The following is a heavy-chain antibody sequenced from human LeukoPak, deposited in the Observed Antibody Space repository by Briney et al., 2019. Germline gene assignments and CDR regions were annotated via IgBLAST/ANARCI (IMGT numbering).Heavy chain of an antibody. CDR2: INHSGST. Sequence: SETLSLTCAVYGGSFGGYYWSWIRQPPGKGLEWIGEINHSGSTNYNPSLKSRVTISVDTSKNQFSLKLSSVTAADTAVYYCASETGCSSTSCYLDYWGQGTLVTVSS. J-gene: IGHJ4*02. V-gene: IGHV4-34*01. CDR1: GGSFGGYY. D-gene: IGHD2-2*01. CDR3: ASETGCSSTSCYLDY.